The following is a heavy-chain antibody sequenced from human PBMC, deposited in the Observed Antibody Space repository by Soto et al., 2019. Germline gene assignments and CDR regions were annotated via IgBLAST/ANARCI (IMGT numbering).Heavy chain of an antibody. CDR3: ARDQAYSGSYYPFDY. Sequence: GGSLRLSCAASGFTFSSYAMHWVRQAPGKGLEWVAVISYDGSNKYYADSVKGRFTISRDNSKNTLYLQMNSLRAEDTAVYYCARDQAYSGSYYPFDYWGQGTLVTVSS. J-gene: IGHJ4*02. CDR2: ISYDGSNK. D-gene: IGHD1-26*01. CDR1: GFTFSSYA. V-gene: IGHV3-30-3*01.